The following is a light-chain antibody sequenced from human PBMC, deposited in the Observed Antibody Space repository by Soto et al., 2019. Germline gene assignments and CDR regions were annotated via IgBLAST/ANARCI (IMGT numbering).Light chain of an antibody. CDR2: AAS. V-gene: IGKV1-6*01. Sequence: AIQMSQSPSSLSASVGDRVTITCRASQGIRNDLGWYQQKPGKAPKLLIFAASSLQSGVPSRFSGSGSGTDFTLTISSLQPEDFATYYCLQDYNCPLTFGGGTKVEIK. J-gene: IGKJ4*01. CDR1: QGIRND. CDR3: LQDYNCPLT.